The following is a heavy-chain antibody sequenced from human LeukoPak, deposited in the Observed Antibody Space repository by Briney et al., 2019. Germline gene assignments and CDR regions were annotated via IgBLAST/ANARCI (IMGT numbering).Heavy chain of an antibody. CDR3: ARAPSEIGGYYPEYFRH. CDR1: GFTLHSYW. J-gene: IGHJ1*01. D-gene: IGHD3-22*01. V-gene: IGHV3-74*01. Sequence: GGSLRLSCAASGFTLHSYWMHWVRQAPGKGLVWVSRMNIDGNRLEYADSVKGRFTISRDNAKNTVSLQMNSLRAEDTGVYYCARAPSEIGGYYPEYFRHWGQGTLVIVSS. CDR2: MNIDGNRL.